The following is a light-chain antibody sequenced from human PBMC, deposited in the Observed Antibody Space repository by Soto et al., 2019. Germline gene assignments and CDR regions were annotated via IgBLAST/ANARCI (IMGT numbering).Light chain of an antibody. V-gene: IGLV2-14*01. CDR1: SSDVGGYKY. Sequence: QSALTQPASVSGSPGQSITISCTGTSSDVGGYKYVSWYQLHPGKAPKLMIYEVSNRPSGISNRFSASKSGNTASLTISGLQAEDEADYYCFSYTSSTAYVFXTGTKVTVL. J-gene: IGLJ1*01. CDR2: EVS. CDR3: FSYTSSTAYV.